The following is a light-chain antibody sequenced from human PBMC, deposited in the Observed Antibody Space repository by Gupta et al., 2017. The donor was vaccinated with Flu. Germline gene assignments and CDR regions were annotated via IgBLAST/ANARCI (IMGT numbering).Light chain of an antibody. V-gene: IGLV6-57*01. Sequence: SLGKKVNISCTRSSDSMARNDVKWYQQRKGIFPTKVSYEDDQRNSGGPDRFSGSIERFYNSASLTIAGVDAYYEAAYSRKSYVVFGGGTKITI. CDR3: KSYVV. J-gene: IGLJ1*01. CDR1: SDSMARND. CDR2: EDD.